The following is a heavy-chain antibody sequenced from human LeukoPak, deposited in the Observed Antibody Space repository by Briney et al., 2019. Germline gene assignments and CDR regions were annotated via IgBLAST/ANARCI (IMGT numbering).Heavy chain of an antibody. D-gene: IGHD5-24*01. CDR1: GFTFSSSA. J-gene: IGHJ4*02. V-gene: IGHV3-21*01. CDR3: ARDLSVEMATIYFDY. CDR2: ISSSSSYI. Sequence: PGGSLRLSCAASGFTFSSSAMSWVRQAPGKGLEWVSSISSSSSYIYYADSVKGRFTISRDNAKNSLYLQMNSLRAEDTAVYYCARDLSVEMATIYFDYWGQGTLVTVSS.